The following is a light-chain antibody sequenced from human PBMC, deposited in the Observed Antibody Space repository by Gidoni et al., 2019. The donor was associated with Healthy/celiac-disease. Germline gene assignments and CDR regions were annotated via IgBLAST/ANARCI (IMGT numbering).Light chain of an antibody. CDR2: GAS. CDR3: QQYNNWPPTWT. Sequence: EIVMTQSPATLSVSPGERATLSCRASQSVSSNLAWYQQKPGQAPRLLIYGASTRATGIPASFSGSGSGTEFTLTLSILQSEDFAVYYCQQYNNWPPTWTFGQGTQVEIK. V-gene: IGKV3-15*01. CDR1: QSVSSN. J-gene: IGKJ1*01.